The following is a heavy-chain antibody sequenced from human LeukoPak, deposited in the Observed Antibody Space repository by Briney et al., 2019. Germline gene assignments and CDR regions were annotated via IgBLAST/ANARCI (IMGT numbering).Heavy chain of an antibody. Sequence: SETLSLTCTVSGYSTSSGYYWGWIRQPPGKGLEWIGSIYHSGSTYYNPSLKSRVTISVDTSKNQFSLKLSSVTAADTAVYYCARRTYGSGSYPPSYYYYYYYMDVWGKGTTVTISS. CDR3: ARRTYGSGSYPPSYYYYYYYMDV. D-gene: IGHD3-10*01. J-gene: IGHJ6*03. CDR2: IYHSGST. V-gene: IGHV4-38-2*02. CDR1: GYSTSSGYY.